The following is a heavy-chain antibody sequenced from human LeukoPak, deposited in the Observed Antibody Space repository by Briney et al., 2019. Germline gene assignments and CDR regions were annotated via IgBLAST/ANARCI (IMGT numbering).Heavy chain of an antibody. J-gene: IGHJ6*03. CDR3: ARDAALPRGYYYYYMDV. CDR2: INPNSGGT. Sequence: ASVKVSCKASGYTFTGYYMHWVRQAPGQGLEWVGWINPNSGGTNYAQKFQGRVTMTRDTSISTAYMELSRLRSDDTAVYYCARDAALPRGYYYYYMDVWGKGTTVTVSS. CDR1: GYTFTGYY. V-gene: IGHV1-2*02. D-gene: IGHD3-10*01.